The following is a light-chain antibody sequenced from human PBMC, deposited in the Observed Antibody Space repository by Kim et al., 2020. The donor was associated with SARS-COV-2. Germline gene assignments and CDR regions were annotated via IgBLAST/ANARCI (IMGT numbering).Light chain of an antibody. CDR1: QDIDNY. Sequence: DIQMTQSPSTLSASVGDRVTITCQASQDIDNYLNWYQHKPGKAPKLLIYAASNLQTGVPSRFSGSGSGTHFTFTISSLQPEDIATYYCQQYDNPLYTFGQGTKLEI. CDR3: QQYDNPLYT. J-gene: IGKJ2*01. V-gene: IGKV1-33*01. CDR2: AAS.